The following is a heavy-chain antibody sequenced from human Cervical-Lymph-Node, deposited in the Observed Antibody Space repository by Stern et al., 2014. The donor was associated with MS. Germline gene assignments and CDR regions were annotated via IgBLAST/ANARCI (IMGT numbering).Heavy chain of an antibody. J-gene: IGHJ4*02. V-gene: IGHV3-33*01. Sequence: VQLVESGGGVVQPGRSLRLSCAASGFTFSNYGMHWVRQAPGKGLEWLGGLWYDGNKKYYADSVKGRFPISRDNSKNTLFLQMSSLTAEDTALYYCARGNWNYEGMGYWGQGTLVTVSS. CDR3: ARGNWNYEGMGY. CDR1: GFTFSNYG. D-gene: IGHD1-7*01. CDR2: LWYDGNKK.